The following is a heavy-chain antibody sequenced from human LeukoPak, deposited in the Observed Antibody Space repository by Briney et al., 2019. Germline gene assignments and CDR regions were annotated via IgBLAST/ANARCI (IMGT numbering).Heavy chain of an antibody. Sequence: SGGSLRLSCAASGFTFSSYEMNWVRQAPGKGLEWVGRIKSKSDGGAIDYAAPVKGRFTISRDDSRNTLYLQMNSLKTEDTAVYYCTTRRQDGWWGQGTLVTVS. J-gene: IGHJ4*02. D-gene: IGHD2-15*01. CDR1: GFTFSSYE. CDR2: IKSKSDGGAI. V-gene: IGHV3-15*01. CDR3: TTRRQDGW.